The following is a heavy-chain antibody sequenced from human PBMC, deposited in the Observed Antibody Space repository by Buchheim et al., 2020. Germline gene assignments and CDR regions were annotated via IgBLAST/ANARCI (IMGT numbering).Heavy chain of an antibody. Sequence: EVQLLESGGGLVQPGGSLRLSCAASGFTFSSYAMSWVRQAPGKGLEWVSAISGSGGSTYYADSVKGRLTISRDNSKTTLYLQMNSLRAEDTAVYYCAKELEYYDFWSGYYAFDYWGQGTL. D-gene: IGHD3-3*01. CDR1: GFTFSSYA. V-gene: IGHV3-23*01. J-gene: IGHJ4*02. CDR2: ISGSGGST. CDR3: AKELEYYDFWSGYYAFDY.